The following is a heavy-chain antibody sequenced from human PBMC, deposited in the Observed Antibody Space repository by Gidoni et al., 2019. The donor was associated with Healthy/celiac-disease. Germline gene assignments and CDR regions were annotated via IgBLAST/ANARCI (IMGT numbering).Heavy chain of an antibody. J-gene: IGHJ6*03. CDR1: GGTFSSYA. CDR2: LIPIFGTA. D-gene: IGHD6-6*01. CDR3: AGASSMGQLVPGGYYYYYMDV. Sequence: QVQLVQSGAEVKKPGSSVKVSCKASGGTFSSYAISWVRQAPGQGLEWMGGLIPIFGTANYAQKFQGRVTITADKTTSTAYMELSSLRTEDTAVYYWAGASSMGQLVPGGYYYYYMDVWGKGTTVTVSS. V-gene: IGHV1-69*06.